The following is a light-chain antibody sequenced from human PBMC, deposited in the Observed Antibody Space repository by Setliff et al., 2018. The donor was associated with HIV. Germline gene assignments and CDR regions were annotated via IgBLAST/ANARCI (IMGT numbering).Light chain of an antibody. Sequence: DIQTTQSPSTLSASVGDRVTITCRTSQNVNRWLAWYQQKPGRAPNLLIYMASNLQSGVPSRFSGSGSGTEFTLTISGLQPDDSATYYCQGYNSKSMYTFGQGTK. CDR1: QNVNRW. J-gene: IGKJ2*01. CDR2: MAS. V-gene: IGKV1-5*03. CDR3: QGYNSKSMYT.